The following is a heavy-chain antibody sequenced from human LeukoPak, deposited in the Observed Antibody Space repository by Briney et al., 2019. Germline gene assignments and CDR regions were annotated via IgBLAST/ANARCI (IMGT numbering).Heavy chain of an antibody. CDR2: IYYSGST. V-gene: IGHV4-59*01. CDR1: GGSISSYY. Sequence: PSETLSLTCTVSGGSISSYYWSWIRQPPGQGLEWIGYIYYSGSTNYNPSLKSRVTISVDTSKNQFSLKLSSVTAADTAVYYCASAYYDSSGYYYSWDYWGQGTLVTVSS. CDR3: ASAYYDSSGYYYSWDY. D-gene: IGHD3-22*01. J-gene: IGHJ4*02.